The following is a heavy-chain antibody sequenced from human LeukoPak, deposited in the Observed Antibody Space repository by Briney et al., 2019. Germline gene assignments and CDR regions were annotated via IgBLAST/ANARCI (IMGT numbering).Heavy chain of an antibody. Sequence: GASVKVSCKASGYTFTSYAMNWVRQAPGQGLEWMGWINTNTGNPTYAQGFTGRFVFSLDTSVNTAHLQISSLKAEDTAVYYCARDGTVVTTYYYYGMDVWGQGTTVTVSS. CDR1: GYTFTSYA. D-gene: IGHD4-23*01. J-gene: IGHJ6*02. CDR3: ARDGTVVTTYYYYGMDV. CDR2: INTNTGNP. V-gene: IGHV7-4-1*02.